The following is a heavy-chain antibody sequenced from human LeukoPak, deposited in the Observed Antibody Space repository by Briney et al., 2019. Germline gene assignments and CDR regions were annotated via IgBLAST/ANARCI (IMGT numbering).Heavy chain of an antibody. CDR2: ISYDGSNK. J-gene: IGHJ4*02. D-gene: IGHD6-19*01. Sequence: GRSLRLSCAASGFTFSSYAMHWVRQAPGKGLEWEAVISYDGSNKYYADSVKGRFTISRDNSKNTLYLQMNSLRAEDTAVYYCGAIAVADPDFDYWGQGTLVTVSS. V-gene: IGHV3-30-3*01. CDR3: GAIAVADPDFDY. CDR1: GFTFSSYA.